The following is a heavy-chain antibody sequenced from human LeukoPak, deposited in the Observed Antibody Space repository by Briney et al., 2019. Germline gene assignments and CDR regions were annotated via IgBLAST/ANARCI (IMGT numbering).Heavy chain of an antibody. J-gene: IGHJ4*02. D-gene: IGHD3-16*02. V-gene: IGHV4-34*01. CDR3: AGGAVVKYDYVWGSYRFGTFDY. CDR1: GGSFSGYY. CDR2: INHSGST. Sequence: SETLSLTCAVYGGSFSGYYWSWIRQPPGKGLEWIGEINHSGSTNYNPSLKSRVTISVDTSKNQFSLKLSSVTAADTAVYYCAGGAVVKYDYVWGSYRFGTFDYWGQGTLVTVSS.